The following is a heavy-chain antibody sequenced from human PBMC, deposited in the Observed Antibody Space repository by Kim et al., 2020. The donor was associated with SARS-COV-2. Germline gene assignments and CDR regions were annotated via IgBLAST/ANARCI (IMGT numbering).Heavy chain of an antibody. CDR3: TTANTIQDYGDYVWSYYYYGMDV. V-gene: IGHV3-15*01. CDR1: GFTFSNAW. D-gene: IGHD4-17*01. CDR2: IKSKTDGGTT. J-gene: IGHJ6*02. Sequence: GGSLRLSCAASGFTFSNAWMSWVRQAPGKGLEWVGRIKSKTDGGTTDYAAPVKGRFTISRDDSKNTLYLQMNSLKTEDTAVYYCTTANTIQDYGDYVWSYYYYGMDVWGQGTTVTVSS.